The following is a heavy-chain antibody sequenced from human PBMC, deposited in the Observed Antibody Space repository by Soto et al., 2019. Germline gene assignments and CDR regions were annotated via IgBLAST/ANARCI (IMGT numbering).Heavy chain of an antibody. CDR1: GFTFIDHY. V-gene: IGHV3-11*01. CDR3: ASISVSRLVGAIDAFDI. D-gene: IGHD1-26*01. Sequence: GGSLRLSCASSGFTFIDHYMSWIRQAPGKGLEWVSYISSSGSTIYYADSVKGRFTISRDNAKNSLYLQMNSLRAEDTAVYYCASISVSRLVGAIDAFDIWGQGTMVTVSS. CDR2: ISSSGSTI. J-gene: IGHJ3*02.